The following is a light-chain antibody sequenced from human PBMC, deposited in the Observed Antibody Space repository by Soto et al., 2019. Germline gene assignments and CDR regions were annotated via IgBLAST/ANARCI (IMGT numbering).Light chain of an antibody. CDR1: SSDVGGYNY. CDR3: CSYAGCYPRACV. Sequence: QSVLTQPRSVSGSPVQSLTISCTGTSSDVGGYNYVSWYQHHPGRAPKLIIYDVTQRPSGIPDGFSGSKSGNTASLTISGLQAEDEADYFCCSYAGCYPRACVLGTGTKLTV. J-gene: IGLJ1*01. V-gene: IGLV2-11*01. CDR2: DVT.